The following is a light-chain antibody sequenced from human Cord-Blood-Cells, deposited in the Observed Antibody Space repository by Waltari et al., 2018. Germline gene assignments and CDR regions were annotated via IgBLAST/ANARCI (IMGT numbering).Light chain of an antibody. V-gene: IGLV3-21*03. CDR3: QVWDSSSDHPV. Sequence: SYVLTQPPSVSVAPGKTARITCGGNNIGSKSVHWYQQKPGQAHVLVVYDDSDRPSGIPGRFSGSNSGNTATLTISRVEAGDEADYYCQVWDSSSDHPVFGGGTKLTVL. J-gene: IGLJ2*01. CDR1: NIGSKS. CDR2: DDS.